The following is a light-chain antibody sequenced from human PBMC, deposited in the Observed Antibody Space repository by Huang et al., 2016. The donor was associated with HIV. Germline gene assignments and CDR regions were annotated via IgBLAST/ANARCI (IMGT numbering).Light chain of an antibody. CDR1: QSISSN. CDR2: GAS. CDR3: HQYNNWPPWT. J-gene: IGKJ1*01. V-gene: IGKV3-15*01. Sequence: EIGMTQSPATLSVSPGERATLFCRASQSISSNLAWYQQKPGQAPRLLIYGASTRATGIPARFSGSGSGTEFTLTISSLQSEDFAVYYCHQYNNWPPWTFGQGTSVEIK.